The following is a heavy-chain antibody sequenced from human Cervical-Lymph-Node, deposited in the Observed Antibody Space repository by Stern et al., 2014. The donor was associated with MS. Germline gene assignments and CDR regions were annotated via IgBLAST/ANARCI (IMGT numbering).Heavy chain of an antibody. CDR1: GETFSSYA. V-gene: IGHV1-69*06. Sequence: QEQLVESGAEVKKPGSSVKVSCKASGETFSSYAINWGRQVPGQGLEWMGGITPVFGTTNYAQKFQGRVTITADKSTNTAYMELMTLRSEDTAVYYCARGGGLVGYFDYWGQGTLVSVSS. J-gene: IGHJ4*02. CDR3: ARGGGLVGYFDY. CDR2: ITPVFGTT. D-gene: IGHD1-26*01.